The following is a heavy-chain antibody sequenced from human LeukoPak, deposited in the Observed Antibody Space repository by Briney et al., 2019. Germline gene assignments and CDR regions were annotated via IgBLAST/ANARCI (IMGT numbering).Heavy chain of an antibody. J-gene: IGHJ6*03. CDR3: ARTNGERITIFGVVTSYYYYMDV. V-gene: IGHV1-2*02. CDR2: INPNSGGT. D-gene: IGHD3-3*01. CDR1: GYTFTGYL. Sequence: GASVKVSCKASGYTFTGYLIHWVRQAPGQGLEWMGWINPNSGGTNYAQKFQGRVTMTRDTSISTAYMELSRLRSDDTAVYYCARTNGERITIFGVVTSYYYYMDVWGKGTTVTVSS.